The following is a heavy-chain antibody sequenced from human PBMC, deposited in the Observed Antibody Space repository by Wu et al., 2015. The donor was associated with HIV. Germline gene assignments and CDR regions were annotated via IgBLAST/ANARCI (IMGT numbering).Heavy chain of an antibody. CDR2: IVPIFGKA. V-gene: IGHV1-69*12. CDR1: GGNFNTLG. D-gene: IGHD5-18*01. CDR3: ARGNSSGLGYYYGMDV. Sequence: QVQLVQSGAEVKKPGSSVKVSCKASGGNFNTLGFSWVRQAPGQGLEWLGGIVPIFGKAHSAQKFKGRVTITADEPTTTVYMELTSLKSEDTAVYYCARGNSSGLGYYYGMDVWGRGTTVTVSS. J-gene: IGHJ6*02.